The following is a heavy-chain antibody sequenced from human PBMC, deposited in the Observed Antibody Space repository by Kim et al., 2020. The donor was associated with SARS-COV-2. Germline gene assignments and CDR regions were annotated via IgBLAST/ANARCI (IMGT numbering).Heavy chain of an antibody. CDR1: GFTFSSYA. V-gene: IGHV3-23*01. Sequence: GGSLRLSCAASGFTFSSYAMNWVRQAPGKGLEWVSAISDGGGKKYYADSVKGRFTISRDNSKNTLYLQMNSLRAEDTAVYYCAKGLPSDYDILTGYCFDYWGQGTLVTVSS. CDR2: ISDGGGKK. D-gene: IGHD3-9*01. J-gene: IGHJ4*02. CDR3: AKGLPSDYDILTGYCFDY.